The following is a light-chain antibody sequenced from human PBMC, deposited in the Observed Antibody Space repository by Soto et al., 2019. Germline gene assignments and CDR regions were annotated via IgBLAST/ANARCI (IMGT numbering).Light chain of an antibody. V-gene: IGKV1-39*01. CDR3: QQSYSTPP. Sequence: DIQMTQSPSSLSASVGDRVTITCRASQSISSYLNWYQQKPGKAPXXLIYAASSLQSGVPSRFSGSGSGTDFTLTISSLQHEDFATYYCQQSYSTPPFGQGTKVDIK. CDR2: AAS. J-gene: IGKJ1*01. CDR1: QSISSY.